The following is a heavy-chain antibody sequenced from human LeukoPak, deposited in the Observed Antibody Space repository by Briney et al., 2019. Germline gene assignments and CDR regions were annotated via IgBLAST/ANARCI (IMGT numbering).Heavy chain of an antibody. V-gene: IGHV3-30*04. D-gene: IGHD6-25*01. CDR1: GFTFSSYA. J-gene: IGHJ4*02. CDR3: AGAIAAGGGGGAY. Sequence: GRSLRLSCAASGFTFSSYAMHWVRQAPGKGLEWVAVISYDGSNKYYADSVKGRFTISRDNSKNTLYLQMNSLRAEDTAVYYWAGAIAAGGGGGAYWGQGTLVTVSS. CDR2: ISYDGSNK.